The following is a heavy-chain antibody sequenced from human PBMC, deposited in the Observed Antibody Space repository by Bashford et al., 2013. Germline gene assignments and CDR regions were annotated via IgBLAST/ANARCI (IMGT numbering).Heavy chain of an antibody. CDR1: GGSISSSSYY. CDR3: ARRYYDFWSGYWRYGMDV. V-gene: IGHV4-39*01. D-gene: IGHD3-3*01. J-gene: IGHJ6*02. Sequence: SETLSLTCTVSGGSISSSSYYWGWIRQPPGKGLEWIGSIYYSGSTYYNPSLKSRVTISVDTSKNQFSLKLSSVTAADTAVYYCARRYYDFWSGYWRYGMDVWGQGTTVTVSS. CDR2: IYYSGST.